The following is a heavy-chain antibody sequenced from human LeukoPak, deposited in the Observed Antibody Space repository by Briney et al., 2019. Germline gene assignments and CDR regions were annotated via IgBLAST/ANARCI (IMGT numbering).Heavy chain of an antibody. J-gene: IGHJ3*02. CDR3: AKSRQYAFDI. CDR1: GFTFSSSG. Sequence: SGGSLRLSCAASGFTFSSSGMHWVRQAPGKGLEWVAFIRDNGSNKYYVDSVKGRFTISRDNSKNTVYLQMDSLRPEDTALYYCAKSRQYAFDIWGQGTMVTVSS. V-gene: IGHV3-30*02. CDR2: IRDNGSNK. D-gene: IGHD4-11*01.